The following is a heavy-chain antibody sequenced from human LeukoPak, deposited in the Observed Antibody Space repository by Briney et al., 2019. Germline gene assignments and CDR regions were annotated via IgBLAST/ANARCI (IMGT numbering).Heavy chain of an antibody. J-gene: IGHJ4*02. D-gene: IGHD1-20*01. Sequence: SVKVSCKASGGTFNSHAISWVRQAPGQGLQWMGRFIPIFGTANYAQKFQGRVSITTDASTSTAYMQLSSLRVDDTAVYYCARDLGITGTYDNHCFDYWGQGTLVTVSS. V-gene: IGHV1-69*05. CDR2: FIPIFGTA. CDR1: GGTFNSHA. CDR3: ARDLGITGTYDNHCFDY.